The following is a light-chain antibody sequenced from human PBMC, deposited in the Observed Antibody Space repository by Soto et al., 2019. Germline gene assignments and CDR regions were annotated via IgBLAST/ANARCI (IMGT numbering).Light chain of an antibody. CDR2: GAS. V-gene: IGKV1-27*01. J-gene: IGKJ1*01. CDR1: QGISNY. Sequence: EIQMTQSPSSLSASVGDRVTITCRASQGISNYLAWYQQKPGKVPKLLIYGASTLQSGVPSRLSGSGSGTDVTLIINRLQPEDVATYYCQKYDSAPWTFGQGTKVEIK. CDR3: QKYDSAPWT.